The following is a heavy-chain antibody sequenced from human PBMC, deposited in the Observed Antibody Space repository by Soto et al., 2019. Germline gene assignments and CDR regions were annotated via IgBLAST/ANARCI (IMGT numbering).Heavy chain of an antibody. CDR2: IYSSGNT. CDR1: VDSIISRPYF. D-gene: IGHD2-2*01. CDR3: ARGYCTGTSSYREGQGWFDP. V-gene: IGHV4-39*01. Sequence: PSETLSLTCTFSVDSIISRPYFWGWIRQPPGKGLEWIGNIYSSGNTYYNPSLKSRVTMSVDKSRNQFSLRLSSVTAADTAVYSCARGYCTGTSSYREGQGWFDPWGQGTLVTVSS. J-gene: IGHJ5*02.